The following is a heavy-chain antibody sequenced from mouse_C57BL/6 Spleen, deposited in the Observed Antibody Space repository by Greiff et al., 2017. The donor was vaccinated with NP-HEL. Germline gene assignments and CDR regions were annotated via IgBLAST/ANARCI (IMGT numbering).Heavy chain of an antibody. Sequence: QVQLQQPGAELVKPGASVKMSCKASGYTFTSHWITWVKQRPGQGLEWIGDIYPGSGSTNYNEKFKSKATLTVDTSSSTAYMQLSSLTSEDSAVYYCARDDYDGYYAWFAYWGQGTLVTVSA. V-gene: IGHV1-55*01. CDR1: GYTFTSHW. J-gene: IGHJ3*01. D-gene: IGHD2-3*01. CDR3: ARDDYDGYYAWFAY. CDR2: IYPGSGST.